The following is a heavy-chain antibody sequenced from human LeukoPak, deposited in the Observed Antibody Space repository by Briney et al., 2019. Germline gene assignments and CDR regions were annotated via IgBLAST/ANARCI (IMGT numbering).Heavy chain of an antibody. CDR2: INPNSGGT. D-gene: IGHD3-10*01. CDR3: ARPYGSGSYVN. Sequence: ASVKVSCKASGYTFTGYYMHWVRQAPGQGLEWMGWINPNSGGTNYAQKFQGRVTMTRNTSISTAYMELSSLRSEDTAVYYCARPYGSGSYVNWGQGTLVTVSS. J-gene: IGHJ4*02. V-gene: IGHV1-2*02. CDR1: GYTFTGYY.